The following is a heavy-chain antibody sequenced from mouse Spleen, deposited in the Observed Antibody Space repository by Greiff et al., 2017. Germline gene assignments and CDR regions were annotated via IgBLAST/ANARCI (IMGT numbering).Heavy chain of an antibody. CDR2: IHPNSGST. D-gene: IGHD1-2*01. J-gene: IGHJ2*01. CDR3: ARWRNGYGY. CDR1: GYTFTSYW. V-gene: IGHV1-64*01. Sequence: VQGVESGAELVKPGASVKLSCKASGYTFTSYWMHWVKQRPGQGLEWIGMIHPNSGSTNYNEKFKSKATLTVDKSSSTAYMQLSSLTSEDSAVYYCARWRNGYGYWGQGTTLTVSS.